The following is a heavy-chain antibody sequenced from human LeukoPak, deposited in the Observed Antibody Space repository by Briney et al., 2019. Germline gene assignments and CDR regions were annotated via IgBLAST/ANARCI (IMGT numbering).Heavy chain of an antibody. J-gene: IGHJ5*02. D-gene: IGHD3-10*01. CDR3: ARLHYYGSLILNWFDP. Sequence: SETLSLTCTVSGGSISTSNYYWGWIRQPPGKGLEWIGNIFYSGSTYYNPSLKSRVTISVDTSQNQFSLKLISVTAADTAVYYCARLHYYGSLILNWFDPWGQGTLVTVSS. CDR1: GGSISTSNYY. CDR2: IFYSGST. V-gene: IGHV4-39*01.